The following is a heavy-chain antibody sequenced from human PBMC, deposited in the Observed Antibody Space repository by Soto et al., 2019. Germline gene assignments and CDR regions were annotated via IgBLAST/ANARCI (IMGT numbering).Heavy chain of an antibody. J-gene: IGHJ4*02. V-gene: IGHV3-33*06. CDR1: GFTFSSYG. D-gene: IGHD1-7*01. CDR3: AKSTGTTEYYFDY. Sequence: PGGSLRLSCAASGFTFSSYGMHWVRQAPGKGLEWVAVIWYDGSNKYYADSVKGRFTISRDNSKNTLYLQMNSLRAEDTAVYYCAKSTGTTEYYFDYWGQGTLVTVSS. CDR2: IWYDGSNK.